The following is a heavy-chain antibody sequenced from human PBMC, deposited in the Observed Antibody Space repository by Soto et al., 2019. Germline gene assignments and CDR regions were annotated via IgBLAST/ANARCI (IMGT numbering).Heavy chain of an antibody. CDR2: ISGDGSST. J-gene: IGHJ3*01. Sequence: GGSLRLSCAASEFTFRGYWMHWVRQGPGKGLVWVSRISGDGSSTTYADSVRGRLTISRDNAKNTVYLQMDSLRAEDTAVYYCARSLPGTYGAFDLWGQGTMVTVSS. CDR3: ARSLPGTYGAFDL. V-gene: IGHV3-74*01. CDR1: EFTFRGYW. D-gene: IGHD1-7*01.